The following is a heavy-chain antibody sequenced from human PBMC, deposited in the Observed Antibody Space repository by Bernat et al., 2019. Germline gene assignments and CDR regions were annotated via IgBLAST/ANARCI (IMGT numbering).Heavy chain of an antibody. CDR1: GFTFNNYA. CDR3: ARRHVRPTVTTYYDAFDI. J-gene: IGHJ3*02. CDR2: ISSSGSSTI. D-gene: IGHD4-17*01. Sequence: EVQLLESGGGLVQPGGSLRLSCAASGFTFNNYAMSWVRQAPGKGLDWVSGISSSGSSTIYYADSVKGRFTISRDNAKNSLYLQMNSLRDEDTAVYYCARRHVRPTVTTYYDAFDIWGQGTMVTVSS. V-gene: IGHV3-48*02.